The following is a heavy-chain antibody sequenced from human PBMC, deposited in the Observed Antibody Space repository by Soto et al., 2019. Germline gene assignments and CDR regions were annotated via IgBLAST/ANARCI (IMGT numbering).Heavy chain of an antibody. CDR1: GYTFTGHY. Sequence: QVQLVQSGAEVKKPGASVKVSCKASGYTFTGHYIHWVRQAPEQGPEWMGEIGPESGATRYAQKFRGRVTKTMDSSITTVYMELKHLSPDDTALSCCGRGRSGQIVVFYWGQGTPVTVSS. V-gene: IGHV1-2*02. CDR2: IGPESGAT. D-gene: IGHD3-3*01. J-gene: IGHJ4*02. CDR3: GRGRSGQIVVFY.